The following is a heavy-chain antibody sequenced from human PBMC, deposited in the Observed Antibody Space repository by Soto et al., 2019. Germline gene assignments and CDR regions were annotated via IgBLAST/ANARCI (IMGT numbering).Heavy chain of an antibody. CDR1: GFSFNTYH. CDR2: IWYDGSNK. D-gene: IGHD5-12*01. Sequence: QVQLVESGGGVVQPGRSLRLSCAASGFSFNTYHMHWVRQAPGKGLEWVAVIWYDGSNKYYADSVKGRFTISRDNSKNTLYLQMNSLRAEDTAVYYCAGEATSFHYWGQGTLVTVSS. V-gene: IGHV3-33*01. CDR3: AGEATSFHY. J-gene: IGHJ4*02.